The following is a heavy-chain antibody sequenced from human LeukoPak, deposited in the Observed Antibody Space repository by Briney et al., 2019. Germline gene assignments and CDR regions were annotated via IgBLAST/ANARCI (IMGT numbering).Heavy chain of an antibody. CDR3: ARGASGVYTVTTTWFDP. J-gene: IGHJ5*02. D-gene: IGHD4-17*01. CDR2: INPNSGGT. CDR1: GYTFTGYY. Sequence: GASLKLSCKASGYTFTGYYMNWVRQAPGQGLEWMGWINPNSGGTNYAHTFQGRVTITRATSISPVYMELSRMRSDDTAVYYCARGASGVYTVTTTWFDPWGQGTLVTVSS. V-gene: IGHV1-2*02.